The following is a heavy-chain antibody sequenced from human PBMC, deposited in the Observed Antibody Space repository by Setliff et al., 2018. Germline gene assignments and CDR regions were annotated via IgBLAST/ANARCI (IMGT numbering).Heavy chain of an antibody. J-gene: IGHJ4*02. CDR3: ARGGIVTARCQEF. D-gene: IGHD1-26*01. CDR1: EFTFRSYW. Sequence: GGSLRLSCVGSEFTFRSYWMTWVRQAPGRGLEWVASINPDGSEKYYADFVKGRFTISRDNAKSLLYLQMNSLRTEDTAVYFCARGGIVTARCQEFWGPGTLVTVSS. CDR2: INPDGSEK. V-gene: IGHV3-7*01.